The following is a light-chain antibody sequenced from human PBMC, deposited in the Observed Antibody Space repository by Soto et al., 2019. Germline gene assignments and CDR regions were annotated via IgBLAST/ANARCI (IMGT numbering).Light chain of an antibody. Sequence: ESVLTQSPGTLSLSPGERATLSCSASQTVSSRYVTWYQHKPGQAPRLLIYGASIRATGIPDRFSGSRSGADFTLTITRLEPEDFAVYYCQQFDDSRPAFTFGQGTKLEI. V-gene: IGKV3-20*01. J-gene: IGKJ2*01. CDR2: GAS. CDR1: QTVSSRY. CDR3: QQFDDSRPAFT.